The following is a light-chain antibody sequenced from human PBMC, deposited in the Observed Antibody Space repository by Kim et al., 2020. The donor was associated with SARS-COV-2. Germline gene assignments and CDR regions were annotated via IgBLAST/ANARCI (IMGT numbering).Light chain of an antibody. CDR3: QTWLTGPWV. V-gene: IGLV4-69*02. CDR2: LNSDGSH. J-gene: IGLJ3*02. CDR1: SGYSNYA. Sequence: QLVLTQSPSASASLGASVKLTCTLNSGYSNYAVAWHQQQPEKGPRYLMKLNSDGSHSKGDGIPDRFSGSSSGAERYLTISSLRSEDEADYYCQTWLTGPWVFGGGTKLTIL.